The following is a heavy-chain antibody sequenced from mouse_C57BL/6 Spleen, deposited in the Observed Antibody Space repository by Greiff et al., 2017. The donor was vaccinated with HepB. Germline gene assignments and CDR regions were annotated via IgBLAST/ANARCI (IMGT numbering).Heavy chain of an antibody. CDR1: GYTFTSYD. J-gene: IGHJ4*01. CDR2: IYPRDGST. Sequence: QVQLKESGPELVKPGASVKLSCKASGYTFTSYDINWVKQRPGQGLEWIGWIYPRDGSTKYNEKFKGKATLTVDTSSSTAYMELHSLTSEDSAVYFCARRGGLLRDYAMDYWGQGTSVTVSS. V-gene: IGHV1-85*01. CDR3: ARRGGLLRDYAMDY. D-gene: IGHD1-1*01.